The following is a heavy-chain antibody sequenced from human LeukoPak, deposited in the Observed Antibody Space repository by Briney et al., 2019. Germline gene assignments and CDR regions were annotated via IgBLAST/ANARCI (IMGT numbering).Heavy chain of an antibody. CDR2: IYTSGST. CDR1: GGSISSYY. V-gene: IGHV4-4*07. J-gene: IGHJ6*03. Sequence: SETLSLTCTVSGGSISSYYWSWIRQPAGKGLEWIGRIYTSGSTNYNPSPKSRVTMSVATSKNQFSLKLSSVTAADTAVYYCARDLGVVPAAIHYYMDVWGKGTTVTVSS. CDR3: ARDLGVVPAAIHYYMDV. D-gene: IGHD2-2*01.